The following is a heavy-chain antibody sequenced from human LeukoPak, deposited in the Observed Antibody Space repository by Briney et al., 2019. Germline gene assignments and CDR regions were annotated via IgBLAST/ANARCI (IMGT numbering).Heavy chain of an antibody. CDR2: ISYDGSNK. Sequence: GGSLRLSCAASGFTFSSYGMPWVRQAPGKRLEWVAFISYDGSNKYYADSVKGRFTISRDNSKNTVNLQMNSLRAEDTAVYYCAKRGSPTTVTYPDYWGQGTLVTVSS. J-gene: IGHJ4*02. CDR1: GFTFSSYG. D-gene: IGHD4-17*01. V-gene: IGHV3-30*18. CDR3: AKRGSPTTVTYPDY.